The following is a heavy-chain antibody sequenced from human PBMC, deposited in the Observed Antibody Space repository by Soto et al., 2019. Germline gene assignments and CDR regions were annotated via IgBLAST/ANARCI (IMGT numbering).Heavy chain of an antibody. CDR1: GGSISSYY. J-gene: IGHJ6*02. CDR3: AGDQGYYYSGTDV. V-gene: IGHV4-4*07. CDR2: IYTSGST. Sequence: PSETLSLTCSVSGGSISSYYWSWIRQPAGKGLEWIGRIYTSGSTNYNPSPKSRVTVSVDTSKNQLSLKLSSVTAADTAVYFCAGDQGYYYSGTDVWGQGTTVTVSS.